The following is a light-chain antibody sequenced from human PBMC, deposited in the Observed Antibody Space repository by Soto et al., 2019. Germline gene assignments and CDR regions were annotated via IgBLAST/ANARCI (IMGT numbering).Light chain of an antibody. CDR1: SNDVCGYNY. J-gene: IGLJ1*01. V-gene: IGLV2-14*03. CDR3: SSYSSNNILSYV. CDR2: EVN. Sequence: QSALTQPASVSGAPGQSITISCTGNSNDVCGYNYVSWYQQRPGTAPTLIMFEVNNRASAVSDRFAGSRFSETASLTISGLESQDEADYYCSSYSSNNILSYVSRPGTKVTVL.